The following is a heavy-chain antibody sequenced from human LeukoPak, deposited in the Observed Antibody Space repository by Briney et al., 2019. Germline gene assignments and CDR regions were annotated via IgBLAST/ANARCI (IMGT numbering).Heavy chain of an antibody. V-gene: IGHV3-48*04. D-gene: IGHD1-14*01. CDR3: VRGTSHPV. CDR2: ILSDSGTTI. CDR1: GFTFSSYT. Sequence: GGSLRLSCATSGFTFSSYTMNGVRQAPGRGLEWISSILSDSGTTIHYADSVKGRFTIPRDNAKNSLSLQMKSLRVEDTAVYYCVRGTSHPVWGQGTTVTVSS. J-gene: IGHJ3*01.